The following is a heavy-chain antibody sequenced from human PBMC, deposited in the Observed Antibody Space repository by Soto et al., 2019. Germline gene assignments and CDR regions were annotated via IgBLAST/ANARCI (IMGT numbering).Heavy chain of an antibody. V-gene: IGHV4-30-4*01. J-gene: IGHJ6*02. CDR3: ARAYKYDFWSGPPADRYGMDV. CDR1: GGSISSGDYY. CDR2: IYYSGST. Sequence: SETLSLTCTVSGGSISSGDYYWSWIRQPPGKGLEWIGYIYYSGSTYYNPSLKSRVTISVDTSKNQFSLKLSSVTAADTAVYYCARAYKYDFWSGPPADRYGMDVWGQGTTVTVS. D-gene: IGHD3-3*01.